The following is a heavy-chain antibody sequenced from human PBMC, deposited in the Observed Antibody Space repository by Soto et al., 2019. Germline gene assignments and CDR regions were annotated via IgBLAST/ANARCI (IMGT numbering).Heavy chain of an antibody. CDR1: GSSLSSNGVG. V-gene: IGHV2-5*02. J-gene: IGHJ4*02. D-gene: IGHD3-16*01. Sequence: QITLKESGPTLVKPTQTLTLTCTLSGSSLSSNGVGVGWLRQPPGKALEWLALISWGDDKRYSPSLESRLTITKDTSKNQVVLTMANMDPVDTATYYCARALGGGRGSYFDNWGQGTLVTVSS. CDR3: ARALGGGRGSYFDN. CDR2: ISWGDDK.